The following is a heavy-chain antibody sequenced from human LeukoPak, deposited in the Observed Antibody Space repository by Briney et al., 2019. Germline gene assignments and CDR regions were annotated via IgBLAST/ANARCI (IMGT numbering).Heavy chain of an antibody. J-gene: IGHJ4*02. D-gene: IGHD2-2*01. V-gene: IGHV4-59*01. CDR1: GGSISGYY. CDR3: ASLSHCSTSSCFDY. Sequence: SETLSLTCTVSGGSISGYYWSWIQQPPGRGLEWIGCAFYTGSTNYNPSLKSRVTISIDTSKSQFSLRLTSVTAADTAIYYCASLSHCSTSSCFDYWGRGTLVTVSS. CDR2: AFYTGST.